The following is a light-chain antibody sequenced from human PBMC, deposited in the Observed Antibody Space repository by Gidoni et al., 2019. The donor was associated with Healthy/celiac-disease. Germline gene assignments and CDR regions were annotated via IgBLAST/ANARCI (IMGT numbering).Light chain of an antibody. V-gene: IGKV3-15*01. Sequence: EIVMTQFPATLSVSPGETATLSCRASQSVSSNLAWYQQKPGQAPRLLIYGASTRATGIPARFSGSGSGTEFTLTISSLQSEDFAVYYCQQYNNWPPTFGQGTKVEIK. CDR2: GAS. J-gene: IGKJ1*01. CDR3: QQYNNWPPT. CDR1: QSVSSN.